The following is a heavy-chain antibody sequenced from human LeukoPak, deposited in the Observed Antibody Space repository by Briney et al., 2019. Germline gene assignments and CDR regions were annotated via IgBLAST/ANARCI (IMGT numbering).Heavy chain of an antibody. CDR2: ITPSGGST. V-gene: IGHV1-46*01. D-gene: IGHD3-10*01. CDR3: ARVSRGVYYYYYYMDV. Sequence: ASVKVSCKASGYTFTNYYMHWVRQAPGQGLEWLGLITPSGGSTWYAQKFQGRVTMTRDMSTSTDYMELSSLRSEDTAVYYCARVSRGVYYYYYYMDVWGKGTTVTVSS. CDR1: GYTFTNYY. J-gene: IGHJ6*03.